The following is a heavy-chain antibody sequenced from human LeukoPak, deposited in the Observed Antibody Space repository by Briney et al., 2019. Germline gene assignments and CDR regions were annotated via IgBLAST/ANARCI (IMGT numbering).Heavy chain of an antibody. CDR3: ARSKGLNYESSGYFDY. J-gene: IGHJ4*02. CDR2: IHHSGST. D-gene: IGHD3-22*01. CDR1: GFSISNGYY. Sequence: SETLSLTCTVSGFSISNGYYWGWIRQPPGKGLEWIGNIHHSGSTFYNPSLKSRVTILVDTSKNQFSLKLSSVTAADTAVYFCARSKGLNYESSGYFDYWGQGTLVTVSS. V-gene: IGHV4-38-2*02.